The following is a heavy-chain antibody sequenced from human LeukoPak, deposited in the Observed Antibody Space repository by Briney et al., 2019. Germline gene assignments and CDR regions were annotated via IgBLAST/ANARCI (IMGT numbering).Heavy chain of an antibody. CDR1: GFTFRSYS. D-gene: IGHD2-2*01. CDR3: ARVDKPYCSSTICPTFDP. Sequence: GGSLRLSCAASGFTFRSYSMNWVRQAPGKGLERISYIATASSTTYYADSVKGRFTISRDNAKNSLYLQMNSLRDEDTAVYFCARVDKPYCSSTICPTFDPWGQGTLVTVSS. V-gene: IGHV3-48*02. J-gene: IGHJ5*02. CDR2: IATASSTT.